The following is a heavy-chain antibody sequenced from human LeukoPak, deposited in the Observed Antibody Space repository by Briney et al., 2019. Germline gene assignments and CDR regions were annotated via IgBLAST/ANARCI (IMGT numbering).Heavy chain of an antibody. D-gene: IGHD1-26*01. J-gene: IGHJ4*02. CDR1: GGSISSGDYY. CDR3: ARAKRSGSYIGY. CDR2: IYYSGST. Sequence: PSETLSLTCTVSGGSISSGDYYWSWIRQPPGKGLEWIGYIYYSGSTYYNPSLKSRVTISVDTSKNQFSLKLSSVTVADTAVYYCARAKRSGSYIGYWGQGTLVTVSS. V-gene: IGHV4-30-4*01.